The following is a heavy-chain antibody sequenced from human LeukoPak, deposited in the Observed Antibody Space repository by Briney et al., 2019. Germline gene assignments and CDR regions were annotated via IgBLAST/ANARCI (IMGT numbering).Heavy chain of an antibody. J-gene: IGHJ6*02. CDR3: ASRHSTEGSAALYGMDV. D-gene: IGHD3-10*01. Sequence: SVKVSCKASGGTFSSYAISWVRQAPGQGLEWMGGIIPIFGTANYARKFQGRVTITADESTSTAYMELSSLRSEDTAVYYCASRHSTEGSAALYGMDVWGQGTTVTVSS. V-gene: IGHV1-69*13. CDR1: GGTFSSYA. CDR2: IIPIFGTA.